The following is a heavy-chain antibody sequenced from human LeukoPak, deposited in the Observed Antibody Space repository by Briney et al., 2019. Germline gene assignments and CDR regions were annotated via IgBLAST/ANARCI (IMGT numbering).Heavy chain of an antibody. V-gene: IGHV3-23*01. CDR2: ISDSGGST. Sequence: GGSLRLSCAASGFTFSSDAMTWVRQAPGKGLEWVSSISDSGGSTYYADSVKGRFTISRDNSKNTLYLQMNSLRAEDTAVYYCAKYPFGYMVRGVILAFDIWGQGTMVTVSS. CDR1: GFTFSSDA. D-gene: IGHD3-10*01. CDR3: AKYPFGYMVRGVILAFDI. J-gene: IGHJ3*02.